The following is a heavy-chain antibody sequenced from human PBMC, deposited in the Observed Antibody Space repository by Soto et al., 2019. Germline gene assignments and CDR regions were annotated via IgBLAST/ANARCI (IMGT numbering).Heavy chain of an antibody. Sequence: SETLSLTCTVSGGSISGSDYYWAWIRQPPGKGLEWLGTIYRTGTTYYNPSLKSQVTLSVDTSKNQFSLHLNSVSAADTAVYFCADMRGQWLPRDWGQGTLVTVSS. J-gene: IGHJ4*02. CDR3: ADMRGQWLPRD. V-gene: IGHV4-39*01. D-gene: IGHD6-19*01. CDR1: GGSISGSDYY. CDR2: IYRTGTT.